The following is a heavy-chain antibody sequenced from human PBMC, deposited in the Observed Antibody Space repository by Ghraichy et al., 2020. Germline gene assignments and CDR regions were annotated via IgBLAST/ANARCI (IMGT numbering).Heavy chain of an antibody. CDR3: ARDGQLLWFGESRPGYYGMDV. J-gene: IGHJ6*02. Sequence: SETLSLTCTVSGGSISSYYWSWIRQPPGKGLEWIGYIYYSGSTNYNPSLKSRVTISVDTSKNQFSLKLSSVTAADTAVYYCARDGQLLWFGESRPGYYGMDVWGQGTTVTVSS. D-gene: IGHD3-10*01. CDR1: GGSISSYY. CDR2: IYYSGST. V-gene: IGHV4-59*01.